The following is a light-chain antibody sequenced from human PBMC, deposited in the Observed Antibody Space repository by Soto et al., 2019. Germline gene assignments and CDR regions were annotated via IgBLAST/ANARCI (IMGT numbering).Light chain of an antibody. CDR1: QSINGNF. J-gene: IGKJ1*01. V-gene: IGKV3-20*01. CDR2: AAS. Sequence: EVVLTQSPGTLSLSPGERATLSCRASQSINGNFLVWYQQKLGQAPRLLIFAASSRATGIPDRFSDSGSGTDFTLTISRLDPKDFAVYYCQQNSTSRSWTFGQGTKVEV. CDR3: QQNSTSRSWT.